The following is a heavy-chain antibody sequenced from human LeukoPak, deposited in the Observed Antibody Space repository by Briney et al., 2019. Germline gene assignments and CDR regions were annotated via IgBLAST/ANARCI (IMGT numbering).Heavy chain of an antibody. CDR1: GGSFSGYY. D-gene: IGHD2-2*01. Sequence: SETLSLTCAVYGGSFSGYYWSWIRQPPAKGLEWIGEINHSGSTNYNPSLKSRVTISVDTSKNQFSLKLSSVTAADTAVYYCARARGYCSSTSCPENWFDPWGQGTLVTVSS. J-gene: IGHJ5*02. CDR2: INHSGST. V-gene: IGHV4-34*01. CDR3: ARARGYCSSTSCPENWFDP.